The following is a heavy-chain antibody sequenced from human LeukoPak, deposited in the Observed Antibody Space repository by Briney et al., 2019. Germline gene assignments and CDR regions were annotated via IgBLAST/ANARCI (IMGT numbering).Heavy chain of an antibody. D-gene: IGHD5-18*01. CDR3: ARALETWIQLYGYFDC. Sequence: GGSLRLSCAASGFTFSSYSMNWVRQAPGKGLEWVSSISSSSSYIYYADSVKGRFTISRDNAKNSLYLQMNSLRAEDTAVYYCARALETWIQLYGYFDCWGQGTLVTVSS. CDR1: GFTFSSYS. V-gene: IGHV3-21*01. J-gene: IGHJ4*02. CDR2: ISSSSSYI.